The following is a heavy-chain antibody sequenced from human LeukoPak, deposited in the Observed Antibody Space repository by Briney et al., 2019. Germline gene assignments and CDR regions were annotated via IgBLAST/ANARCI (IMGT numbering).Heavy chain of an antibody. CDR2: IYTSGST. J-gene: IGHJ4*02. CDR1: GGSISSGSYY. CDR3: ARDGGSYYGFDY. D-gene: IGHD1-26*01. Sequence: SQTLSLTCTVSGGSISSGSYYWSWIRQPAGKGLEWIGRIYTSGSTNYNPSLKSRVTMSVDASKNQFSLKLSSVIAADTAVYYCARDGGSYYGFDYWGQGTLVTVSS. V-gene: IGHV4-61*02.